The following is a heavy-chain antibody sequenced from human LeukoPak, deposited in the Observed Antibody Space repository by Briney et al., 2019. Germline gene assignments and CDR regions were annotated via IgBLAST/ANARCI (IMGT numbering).Heavy chain of an antibody. J-gene: IGHJ4*02. CDR1: GFTFSNYA. Sequence: PGKSLRLSCAASGFTFSNYAFHWVRQPPGKGLERAAVISYEGSVTYYADSVKGRFTVSRDNFKNSLYLQMNSLRAEDTAVYYCARGAYYYEDWGQGTLVTVSS. V-gene: IGHV3-30*04. CDR2: ISYEGSVT. CDR3: ARGAYYYED. D-gene: IGHD3-22*01.